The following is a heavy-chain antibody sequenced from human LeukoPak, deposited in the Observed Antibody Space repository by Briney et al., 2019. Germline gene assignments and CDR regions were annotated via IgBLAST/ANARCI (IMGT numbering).Heavy chain of an antibody. Sequence: GGSLRLSCAASGFTFSNAWMSWVRQAPGKGLEWVSGIGGSGDKTYYADSVKGRFTISRDNSKNTLYLQMNSLRAEDTAVYYCARNGIAAAGNDYYYYYMDVWGKGTTVTVSS. J-gene: IGHJ6*03. CDR3: ARNGIAAAGNDYYYYYMDV. CDR2: IGGSGDKT. CDR1: GFTFSNAW. V-gene: IGHV3-23*01. D-gene: IGHD6-13*01.